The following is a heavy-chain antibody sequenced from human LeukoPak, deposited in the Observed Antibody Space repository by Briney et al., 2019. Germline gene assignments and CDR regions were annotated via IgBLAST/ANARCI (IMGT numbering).Heavy chain of an antibody. J-gene: IGHJ4*02. CDR3: ARGPYCGGDCPQFDS. D-gene: IGHD2-21*02. CDR1: GGSISSSSYY. V-gene: IGHV4-39*07. CDR2: IYYSGST. Sequence: PSETLSLTCTVSGGSISSSSYYWGWIRQPPGKGLEWIGSIYYSGSTYYNPSLKSRVTISVDTSKNQFSLKLTSVTAADTALYYCARGPYCGGDCPQFDSWGQGTLVTVSS.